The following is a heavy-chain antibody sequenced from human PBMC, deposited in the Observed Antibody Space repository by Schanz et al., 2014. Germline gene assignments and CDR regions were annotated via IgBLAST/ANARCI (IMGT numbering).Heavy chain of an antibody. CDR3: AKDAENTAMITDYFDY. J-gene: IGHJ4*02. D-gene: IGHD5-18*01. CDR1: GFNFNNFA. CDR2: ISGSGGST. Sequence: DVHLLESGGGLVQPGGSLRLSCAASGFNFNNFAMTWVRQAPGKGLEWVIVISGSGGSTYYADAVRGRFTISRDNSKTTVYLQMNSLRAEDTAVYYCAKDAENTAMITDYFDYWGQGTLVTVSS. V-gene: IGHV3-23*01.